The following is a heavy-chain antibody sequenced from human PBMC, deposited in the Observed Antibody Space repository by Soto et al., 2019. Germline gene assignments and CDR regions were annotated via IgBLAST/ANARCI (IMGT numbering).Heavy chain of an antibody. Sequence: VSGDSIRSYYWTWIRQPPGKGLELIGYIYYSGSTRYNPSLKSRVTISVDMSKNQFSLKLSSVIAADTAVYYCARAYGGFDNGLDVWGQGTAVTVPS. CDR3: ARAYGGFDNGLDV. CDR2: IYYSGST. J-gene: IGHJ6*02. D-gene: IGHD5-12*01. CDR1: GDSIRSYY. V-gene: IGHV4-59*01.